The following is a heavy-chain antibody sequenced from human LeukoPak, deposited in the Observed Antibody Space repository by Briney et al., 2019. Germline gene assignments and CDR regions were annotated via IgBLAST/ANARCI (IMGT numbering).Heavy chain of an antibody. Sequence: SVNVSCKASGGTFSSYAISWVRQAPGQGLEWMGGIIPIFGTANYAQKFQGRVTITADESTSTAYMELSSLRSEDTAVYYCAIPGGGCSSTSCPDDYWGQGTLVTVSS. D-gene: IGHD2-2*01. CDR1: GGTFSSYA. J-gene: IGHJ4*02. CDR2: IIPIFGTA. CDR3: AIPGGGCSSTSCPDDY. V-gene: IGHV1-69*01.